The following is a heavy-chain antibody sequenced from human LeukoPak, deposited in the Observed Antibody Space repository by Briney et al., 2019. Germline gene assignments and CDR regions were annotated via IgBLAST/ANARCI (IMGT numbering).Heavy chain of an antibody. V-gene: IGHV3-30*18. Sequence: GGSLRLSCAASGFTFSSYGMHWVRQAPGKGLEWVAVISYDGSNKYYADSVKGRFTISRDNSKNTLYLQMNSLRAEDTAVYYCAKVGDYSSGWYYFDYWGQGTLVTVSS. CDR1: GFTFSSYG. J-gene: IGHJ4*02. CDR3: AKVGDYSSGWYYFDY. D-gene: IGHD6-19*01. CDR2: ISYDGSNK.